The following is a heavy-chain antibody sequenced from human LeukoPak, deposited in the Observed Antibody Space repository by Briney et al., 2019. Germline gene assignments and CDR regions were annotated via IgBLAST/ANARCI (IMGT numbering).Heavy chain of an antibody. CDR1: GYTFTSYY. CDR3: ARDRHPTVRGWFDP. D-gene: IGHD3-10*01. CDR2: ISGYNGDT. V-gene: IGHV1-18*04. J-gene: IGHJ5*02. Sequence: ASVKVSCKASGYTFTSYYMHWVRQAPGQGLEWMGWISGYNGDTNYAQNVQGRVTMTIDTSTTTAYMELNNLRSDDTAIYYCARDRHPTVRGWFDPWGQGTLVTVSS.